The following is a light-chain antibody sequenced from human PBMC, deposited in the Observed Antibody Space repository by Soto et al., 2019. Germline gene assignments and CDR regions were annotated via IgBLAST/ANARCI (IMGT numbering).Light chain of an antibody. CDR2: LGS. CDR3: MQDLQTPTFT. J-gene: IGKJ3*01. CDR1: QSLLHRNGYNY. Sequence: DIVMTQSPLSLPVTPGEPASISCRSSQSLLHRNGYNYLDWYLQKPGQSPQLLIYLGSNRASGVPDRFSGSGSGTDFTLNISRVEAEDVGIYYCMQDLQTPTFTFGPGTKVDIK. V-gene: IGKV2-28*01.